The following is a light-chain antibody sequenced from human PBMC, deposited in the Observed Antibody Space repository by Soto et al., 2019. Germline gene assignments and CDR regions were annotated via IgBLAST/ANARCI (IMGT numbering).Light chain of an antibody. CDR1: QNVANY. J-gene: IGKJ5*01. V-gene: IGKV3-15*01. Sequence: EIVLTQSPATLSLSPGERATLSCRASQNVANYLDWYRQKPGQAPRLLIYGASTRATGIPARFSGSGSGTEFTLTISSLQSEDFAVYYCQQYNNWPITFGQGTRLEIK. CDR3: QQYNNWPIT. CDR2: GAS.